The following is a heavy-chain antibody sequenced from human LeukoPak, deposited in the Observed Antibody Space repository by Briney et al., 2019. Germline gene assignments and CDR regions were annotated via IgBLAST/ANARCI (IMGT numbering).Heavy chain of an antibody. D-gene: IGHD1-26*01. V-gene: IGHV4-59*08. CDR2: IYYSGST. Sequence: SETLSLTCTVSGGSISSYYWSWIRQPPGKGLEWIGYIYYSGSTNYNPSLKSRVTISVDTSKNQFSLKLSSVTAADTAVYYCARHRVGATSHFDYWGQGTLVTVSS. CDR1: GGSISSYY. CDR3: ARHRVGATSHFDY. J-gene: IGHJ4*02.